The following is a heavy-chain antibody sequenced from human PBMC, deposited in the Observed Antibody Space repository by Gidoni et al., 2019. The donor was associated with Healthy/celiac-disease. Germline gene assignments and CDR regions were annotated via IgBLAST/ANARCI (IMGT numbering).Heavy chain of an antibody. CDR1: GFTFSSYS. D-gene: IGHD2-15*01. Sequence: EVQLVESGGVLVQPGGSLRLSCAASGFTFSSYSMNWVRQAPGKGLEWVSYISSSSSTIYYADYVKGRFTISRDNAKNSLYLQMNSLRAEDTAVYYCARTAVVTPGGYFDLWGRGTLVTVSS. CDR2: ISSSSSTI. CDR3: ARTAVVTPGGYFDL. J-gene: IGHJ2*01. V-gene: IGHV3-48*01.